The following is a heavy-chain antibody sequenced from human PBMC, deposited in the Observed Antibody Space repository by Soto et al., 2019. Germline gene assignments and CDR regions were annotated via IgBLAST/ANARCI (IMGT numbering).Heavy chain of an antibody. CDR3: ARGRKQLVVSVVKYYYYYMDV. CDR2: IYYSGST. V-gene: IGHV4-59*01. CDR1: GGSISSYY. Sequence: SETLSLTCTVSGGSISSYYWSWIRQPPGKGLEWIGYIYYSGSTNYNPSLKSRVTISVDTSKNQFSLKLSSVTAADTAVYYCARGRKQLVVSVVKYYYYYMDVWGKGTTVTVSS. D-gene: IGHD6-6*01. J-gene: IGHJ6*03.